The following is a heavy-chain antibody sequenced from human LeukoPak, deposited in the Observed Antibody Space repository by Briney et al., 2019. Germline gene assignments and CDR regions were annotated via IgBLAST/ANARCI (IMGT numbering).Heavy chain of an antibody. D-gene: IGHD2-15*01. CDR2: IYYSGST. CDR3: ARHEVVAATACDY. V-gene: IGHV4-39*01. Sequence: SETLSLTCTLSGGSISSSSYYWGWIRQPPGKGLEWIGSIYYSGSTYYNPSLKSRVTISVDTPKNQFSLKLSSVTAADTAVYYCARHEVVAATACDYWGQGTLVTVSS. J-gene: IGHJ4*02. CDR1: GGSISSSSYY.